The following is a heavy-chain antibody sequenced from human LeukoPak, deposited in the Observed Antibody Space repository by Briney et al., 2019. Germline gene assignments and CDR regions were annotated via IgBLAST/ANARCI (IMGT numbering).Heavy chain of an antibody. V-gene: IGHV4-39*01. CDR3: ARGGYCGDDCFFYS. CDR2: IYYSGST. CDR1: GGSISSSSYY. Sequence: SETLSLTCTVSGGSISSSSYYWGWIRQPPGKGLEWIGSIYYSGSTYYKSSLKSRVTVSVGTSKNQFSLKLSSVTAADTAVYYCARGGYCGDDCFFYSWGQGTLVTVSS. D-gene: IGHD2-21*02. J-gene: IGHJ4*02.